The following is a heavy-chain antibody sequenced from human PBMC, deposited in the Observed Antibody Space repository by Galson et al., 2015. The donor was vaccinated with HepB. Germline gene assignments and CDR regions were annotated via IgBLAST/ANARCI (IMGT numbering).Heavy chain of an antibody. Sequence: SLRLSCAASGLTFSKAWMSWVRQAPGKGLEWVGRIKSKSDGGTKDYAAPVKDRFTISRDDSKNTLFLQMNSLKTEDTAVYYCTTDDYYDRSYYYIGFQHWGQGTLVIVSS. J-gene: IGHJ1*01. CDR2: IKSKSDGGTK. CDR3: TTDDYYDRSYYYIGFQH. D-gene: IGHD3-22*01. V-gene: IGHV3-15*01. CDR1: GLTFSKAW.